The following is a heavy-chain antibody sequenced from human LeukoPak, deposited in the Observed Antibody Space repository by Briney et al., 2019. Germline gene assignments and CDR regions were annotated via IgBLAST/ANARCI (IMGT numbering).Heavy chain of an antibody. D-gene: IGHD6-19*01. V-gene: IGHV5-10-1*01. CDR2: INPSNSYS. J-gene: IGHJ4*02. Sequence: SWIRQHPGKGLEWMGRINPSNSYSNYNPSFQGHVTFSVDKSIATAYLQWTTLTASDTAIYYCARGGWLDDYWGQGTLVTVSS. CDR3: ARGGWLDDY.